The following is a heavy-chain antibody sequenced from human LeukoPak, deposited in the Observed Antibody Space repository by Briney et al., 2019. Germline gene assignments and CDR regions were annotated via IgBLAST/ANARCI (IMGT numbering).Heavy chain of an antibody. CDR1: GGSISSSSYY. J-gene: IGHJ6*02. Sequence: SETLSLTCTVSGGSISSSSYYWGWIRQPPGKGLEWIGSIYYSGSTYYNPSLKSRVTISVDTSKNQFSLKLSSVTAADTAVYYCAVQGYSSSWTPRYYYYYGMDVWGQGTTVTVSS. D-gene: IGHD6-13*01. V-gene: IGHV4-39*01. CDR3: AVQGYSSSWTPRYYYYYGMDV. CDR2: IYYSGST.